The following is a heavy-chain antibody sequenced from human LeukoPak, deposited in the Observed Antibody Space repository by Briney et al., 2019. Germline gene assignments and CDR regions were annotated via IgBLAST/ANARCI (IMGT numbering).Heavy chain of an antibody. CDR2: INPNSGGT. J-gene: IGHJ4*02. CDR1: GYTFTGYY. Sequence: ASVKLSCKASGYTFTGYYMHWVRQAPGQGLEWMGWINPNSGGTNYAQKFQGRVTMTRDTSISTAYMELSRLRSDDTAVYYCARGYGSSSWYYYWGQGTLVTVSS. V-gene: IGHV1-2*02. D-gene: IGHD6-13*01. CDR3: ARGYGSSSWYYY.